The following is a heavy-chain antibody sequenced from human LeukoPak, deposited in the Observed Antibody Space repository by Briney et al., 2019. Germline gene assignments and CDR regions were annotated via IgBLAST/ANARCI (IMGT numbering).Heavy chain of an antibody. CDR2: IDKDGSEK. J-gene: IGHJ4*02. CDR3: ATYTQYFGAPGTDY. CDR1: GFTFSKYW. Sequence: PGGALRLSCAVSGFTFSKYWMRWVRQAPGKGLEWVARIDKDGSEKRYADSVKGGFIISRDNANKSVYLQMTGLGADDTAVYYCATYTQYFGAPGTDYWGQGTLVTVSS. D-gene: IGHD3-10*01. V-gene: IGHV3-7*01.